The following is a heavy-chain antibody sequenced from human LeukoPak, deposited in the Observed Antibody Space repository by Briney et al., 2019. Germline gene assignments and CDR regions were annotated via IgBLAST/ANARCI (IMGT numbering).Heavy chain of an antibody. CDR1: GLTFSSYW. J-gene: IGHJ6*02. V-gene: IGHV3-7*01. D-gene: IGHD3-16*01. CDR3: ARDWDYYYGMDV. Sequence: RTGGSLRLSCAASGLTFSSYWMSWVRQAPGKGLEWVANIKQDGSEKYYVDSVKGRFTISRDNAKNSLYLQMNSLRAEDTAVYYCARDWDYYYGMDVWGQGTTVTVSS. CDR2: IKQDGSEK.